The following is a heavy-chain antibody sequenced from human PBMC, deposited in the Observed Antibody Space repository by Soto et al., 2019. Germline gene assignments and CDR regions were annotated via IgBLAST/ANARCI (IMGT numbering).Heavy chain of an antibody. CDR2: IYVTGAV. CDR1: GAALNSGNYY. D-gene: IGHD2-21*01. V-gene: IGHV4-31*03. CDR3: ARLRIATNNYKWFDH. Sequence: SETLSLTCSVSGAALNSGNYYWSWILQVPGKGLEWIGHIYVTGAVDYNPSLRDRITISQDTSERQFSLNLRLVTAADTAVYYCARLRIATNNYKWFDHWGQGTLVSVSS. J-gene: IGHJ5*02.